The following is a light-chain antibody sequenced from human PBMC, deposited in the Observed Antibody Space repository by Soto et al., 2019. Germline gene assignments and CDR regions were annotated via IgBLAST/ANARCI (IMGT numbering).Light chain of an antibody. V-gene: IGKV1-39*01. CDR2: GAT. CDR1: QSISSW. J-gene: IGKJ2*01. Sequence: DIQMTQSPSTLSASVGARVPITCRASQSISSWLAWYQQKPGKAPKVLIYGATNLKGGVPSRFSGSGSGTDFTLTITSLDPEDFATYYCQQSYSTLMYTFGQGTKVDIK. CDR3: QQSYSTLMYT.